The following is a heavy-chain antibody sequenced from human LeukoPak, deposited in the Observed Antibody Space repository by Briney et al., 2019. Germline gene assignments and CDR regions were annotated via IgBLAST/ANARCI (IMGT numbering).Heavy chain of an antibody. Sequence: SGPTLVKPTQTLTLTCTFSVFSLSTSGVGVGWIRQPPGKALEWLALIYWDDDKRYSPSLKSRLTITKDTSKNQVALTMTNMDPVDTATYYCAHRGWPYHFNYWGQGSLVTVSS. CDR2: IYWDDDK. CDR3: AHRGWPYHFNY. D-gene: IGHD6-19*01. CDR1: VFSLSTSGVG. V-gene: IGHV2-5*02. J-gene: IGHJ4*02.